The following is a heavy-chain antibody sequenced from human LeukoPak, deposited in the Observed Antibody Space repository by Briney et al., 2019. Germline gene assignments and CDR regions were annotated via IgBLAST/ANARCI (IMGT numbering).Heavy chain of an antibody. CDR2: ISYDGSNK. J-gene: IGHJ4*02. CDR3: AKQSGADRGHLDF. CDR1: GFTFSSYG. D-gene: IGHD4/OR15-4a*01. Sequence: GSLRLSCAASGFTFSSYGMHWVRQAPGKGLEWVAVISYDGSNKYCADSVKGRFTISRDNSKNTLYLQMNSLRAEDTAVYYCAKQSGADRGHLDFWGQGTLVTVSS. V-gene: IGHV3-30*18.